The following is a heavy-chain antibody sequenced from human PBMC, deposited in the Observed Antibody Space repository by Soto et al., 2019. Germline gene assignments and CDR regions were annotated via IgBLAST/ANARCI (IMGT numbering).Heavy chain of an antibody. Sequence: SETLSLTCAVYGGSFSGYYWSWIRQPPGKGLEWIGEINHSGSTNYNPSLKSRVTISVDTSKNQFSLKLSSVTAADTAVYYCARDKWVGTIRYYYYGMDVWGQGTTVTVSS. D-gene: IGHD5-12*01. CDR2: INHSGST. CDR3: ARDKWVGTIRYYYYGMDV. J-gene: IGHJ6*02. V-gene: IGHV4-34*01. CDR1: GGSFSGYY.